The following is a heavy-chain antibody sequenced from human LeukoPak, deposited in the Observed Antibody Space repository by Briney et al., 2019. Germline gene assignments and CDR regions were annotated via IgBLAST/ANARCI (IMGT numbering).Heavy chain of an antibody. CDR2: IYYSGST. J-gene: IGHJ5*02. CDR3: AREIRSRGTGWFDP. D-gene: IGHD6-19*01. CDR1: GGSVSSGSYY. V-gene: IGHV4-61*01. Sequence: SSETLSLTCTVSGGSVSSGSYYWSWIRQPPGKGLEWIGYIYYSGSTNYNPSLKSRVTISVDTSKNQFSLKLSSVTAADTAVYYCAREIRSRGTGWFDPWGQGTLVTVSS.